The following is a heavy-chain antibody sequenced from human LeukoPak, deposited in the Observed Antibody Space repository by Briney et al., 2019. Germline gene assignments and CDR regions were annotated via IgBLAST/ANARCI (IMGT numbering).Heavy chain of an antibody. J-gene: IGHJ4*02. CDR1: GGSISSYY. D-gene: IGHD2-8*01. CDR2: IYTSGST. Sequence: PSATLSLTFAVAGGSISSYYWSWIRPPPGKALEWIGYIYTSGSTNYNPSLKSRVTISVDTSKNRFSLKLSSVTAADTAVYYCARQREGCTNGVCYEDFDYWGQGTLVTVSS. V-gene: IGHV4-4*09. CDR3: ARQREGCTNGVCYEDFDY.